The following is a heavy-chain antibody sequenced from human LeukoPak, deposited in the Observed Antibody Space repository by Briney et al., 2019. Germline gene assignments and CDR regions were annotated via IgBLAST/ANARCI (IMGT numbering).Heavy chain of an antibody. CDR2: IYTSGST. J-gene: IGHJ5*02. Sequence: SETLSLTCTVSGGSISSYYWSWIRQPAGKGLEWIGRIYTSGSTNYNPSLESRVTMSVDTSKNQFSLKLSSVTAADTAVYYCAREPVGSGSYFFPQFDPWGQGTLVTVSS. CDR3: AREPVGSGSYFFPQFDP. V-gene: IGHV4-4*07. CDR1: GGSISSYY. D-gene: IGHD3-10*01.